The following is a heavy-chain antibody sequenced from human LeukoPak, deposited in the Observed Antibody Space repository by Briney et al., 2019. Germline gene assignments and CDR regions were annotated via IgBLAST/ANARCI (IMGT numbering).Heavy chain of an antibody. CDR2: ISGGGGST. J-gene: IGHJ4*02. CDR3: ARGLRWSKYYFDY. V-gene: IGHV3-23*01. Sequence: GGSLRLSCAASGFTFTSYSMNWVRQAPGKGLEWVSTISGGGGSTYYADSVKGRFTISRDNSKNTLYLQVNSLRAEDTAVYYCARGLRWSKYYFDYWGQGTLVTVSS. CDR1: GFTFTSYS. D-gene: IGHD2-21*01.